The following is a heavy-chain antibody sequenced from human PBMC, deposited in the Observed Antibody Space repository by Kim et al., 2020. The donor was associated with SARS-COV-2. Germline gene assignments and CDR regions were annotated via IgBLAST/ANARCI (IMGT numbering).Heavy chain of an antibody. V-gene: IGHV4-34*01. D-gene: IGHD1-26*01. Sequence: SETLSLTCAVYGGSFSGYYWSWIRQPPGKGLEWIGEINHSGSTNYNPSLKSRVTISVDTSKNQFSLRLSSVTAADTAVYYCARDPVGATTGVFDYWGQGTLVTVSS. J-gene: IGHJ4*02. CDR1: GGSFSGYY. CDR3: ARDPVGATTGVFDY. CDR2: INHSGST.